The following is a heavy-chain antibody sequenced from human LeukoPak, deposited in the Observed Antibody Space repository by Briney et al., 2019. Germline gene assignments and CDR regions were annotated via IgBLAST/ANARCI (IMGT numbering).Heavy chain of an antibody. V-gene: IGHV4-4*07. D-gene: IGHD6-6*01. CDR1: GGSISSYY. CDR2: IYTSGST. Sequence: SETLSLTCTVSGGSISSYYWSWIRQPAGKGLEWIGRIYTSGSTNYNPSLKSRVTMSVDTSKNQFSLKLSSVTAADTAVYYCAKAGSSSSIIYYYYYMDVWGKGTTVTVSS. J-gene: IGHJ6*03. CDR3: AKAGSSSSIIYYYYYMDV.